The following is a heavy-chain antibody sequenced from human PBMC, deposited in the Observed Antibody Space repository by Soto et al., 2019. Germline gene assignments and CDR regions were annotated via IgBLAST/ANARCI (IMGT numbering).Heavy chain of an antibody. Sequence: PSETLSLTCTVSGGSIDSGNYFWSWIRQPPGKGLEYIGYMYYSGSIYYNPALKSRVTISVDTSKNEFSLSLRSVTAADTAVYYCWVGVAAATSYHWGQGIRVTVSS. CDR3: WVGVAAATSYH. CDR2: MYYSGSI. V-gene: IGHV4-30-4*01. CDR1: GGSIDSGNYF. J-gene: IGHJ4*02. D-gene: IGHD6-25*01.